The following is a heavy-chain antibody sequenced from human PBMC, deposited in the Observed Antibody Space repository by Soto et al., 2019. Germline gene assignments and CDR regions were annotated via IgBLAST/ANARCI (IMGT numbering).Heavy chain of an antibody. Sequence: ETLSLTCTVSGGSLSPNYWSWIRQPPGKGLEWIGYIYYGGTTTNNPSLNSRVAISIDTSKNQFSLTLSSVTAADTAVYYCARLPYSGYDSPRWFDPWGQGTLVTVSS. J-gene: IGHJ5*02. V-gene: IGHV4-59*12. CDR2: IYYGGTT. CDR3: ARLPYSGYDSPRWFDP. D-gene: IGHD5-12*01. CDR1: GGSLSPNY.